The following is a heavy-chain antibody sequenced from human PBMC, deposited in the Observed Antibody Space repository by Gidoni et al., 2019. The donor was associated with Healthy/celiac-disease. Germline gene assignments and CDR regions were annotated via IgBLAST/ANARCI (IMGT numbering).Heavy chain of an antibody. V-gene: IGHV4-30-4*01. J-gene: IGHJ4*02. CDR1: GGSISRGDYY. CDR2: IYYSGST. CDR3: ARDVAEFDDSSGYYYLDY. Sequence: QVQLQESGPGLVKPSQTLSLTCTVSGGSISRGDYYWSWIRQPPGKGLEWIGYIYYSGSTYYNPSLKSRVTISVDTSKNQFSLKLSSVTAADTAVYYCARDVAEFDDSSGYYYLDYWGQGTLVTVSS. D-gene: IGHD3-22*01.